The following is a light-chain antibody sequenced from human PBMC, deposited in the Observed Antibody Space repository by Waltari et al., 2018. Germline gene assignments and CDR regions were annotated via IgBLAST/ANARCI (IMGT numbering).Light chain of an antibody. V-gene: IGLV2-14*03. CDR2: DVK. CDR1: RSDVGGYDY. J-gene: IGLJ2*01. Sequence: QSVLTQPASVSGSPGQSITISCTGTRSDVGGYDYVSWYQQQPGKDPKLIIYDVKNRPAGVSNRFSGSKSGDTASLTISGLQAEDEADYYCSSYAVTTTLLFGGGTKLTVL. CDR3: SSYAVTTTLL.